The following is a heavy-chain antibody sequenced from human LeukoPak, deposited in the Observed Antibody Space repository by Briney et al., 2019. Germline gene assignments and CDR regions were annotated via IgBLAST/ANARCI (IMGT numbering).Heavy chain of an antibody. J-gene: IGHJ3*01. CDR3: ARDYSRWHGDFDV. CDR1: GFILSDYY. CDR2: IRSDSSTK. Sequence: GGSLRLSCAAPGFILSDYYMSWVRQAPGKGLECLSYIRSDSSTKYYADSVEGRFTISRDNAQNSLYLQMNSLRDEDSGVYFCARDYSRWHGDFDVWGQGTMVTVSS. D-gene: IGHD6-13*01. V-gene: IGHV3-11*04.